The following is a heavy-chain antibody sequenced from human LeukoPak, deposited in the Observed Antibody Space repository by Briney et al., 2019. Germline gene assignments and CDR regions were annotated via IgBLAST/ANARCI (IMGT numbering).Heavy chain of an antibody. D-gene: IGHD6-13*01. V-gene: IGHV1-69-2*01. CDR1: GYTFTDYY. CDR3: ALSSSWYYSDY. Sequence: GATVKISCKASGYTFTDYYMHWVQQAPGKGLEWMGRVDPEDGETIYAEKFQGRVTITADTSTDTAYMELRSLRSDDTAVYYCALSSSWYYSDYWGQGTLVTVSS. J-gene: IGHJ4*02. CDR2: VDPEDGET.